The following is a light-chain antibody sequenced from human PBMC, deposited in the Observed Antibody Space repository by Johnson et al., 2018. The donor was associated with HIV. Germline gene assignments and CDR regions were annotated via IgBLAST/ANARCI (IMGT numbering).Light chain of an antibody. Sequence: QSVLTQPPSVSAAPGQKVTISCSGSSSNIGNNYVSWYQQLPGTAPKLLIYDNNKRPSGIPDRFSGSKSGTSATLGITGLQTGAEDDYYCGTWDSSLSAGPYVFGTGTKVTVL. CDR3: GTWDSSLSAGPYV. CDR1: SSNIGNNY. V-gene: IGLV1-51*01. J-gene: IGLJ1*01. CDR2: DNN.